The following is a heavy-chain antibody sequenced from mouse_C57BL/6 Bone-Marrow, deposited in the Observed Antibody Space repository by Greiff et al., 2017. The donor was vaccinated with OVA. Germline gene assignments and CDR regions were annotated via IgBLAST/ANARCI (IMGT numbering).Heavy chain of an antibody. CDR2: ISYDGSN. V-gene: IGHV3-6*01. CDR1: GYSITSGYY. Sequence: VQLKESGPGLVKPSQSLSLTCSVTGYSITSGYYWNWIRQFPGNKLEWMGYISYDGSNNYNPSLKNRISITRDTSKNQFFLKLNSVTTEDTATYYCARDYSFAYWGQGTLVTVSA. D-gene: IGHD2-1*01. J-gene: IGHJ3*01. CDR3: ARDYSFAY.